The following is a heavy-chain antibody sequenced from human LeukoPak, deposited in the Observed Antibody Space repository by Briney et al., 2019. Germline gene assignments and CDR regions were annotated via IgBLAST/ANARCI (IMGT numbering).Heavy chain of an antibody. Sequence: HPGGSLRLACAASGFTFRTYAMSWVRQAPGKGLEWVSAISGSGGSTYYADSVDGRFTISRDYSKNTLYLQMNSLRAEDTAVYYCAKPYSSAYLGYFDYWGQGTLVTVSS. J-gene: IGHJ4*02. CDR3: AKPYSSAYLGYFDY. CDR2: ISGSGGST. V-gene: IGHV3-23*01. CDR1: GFTFRTYA. D-gene: IGHD3-22*01.